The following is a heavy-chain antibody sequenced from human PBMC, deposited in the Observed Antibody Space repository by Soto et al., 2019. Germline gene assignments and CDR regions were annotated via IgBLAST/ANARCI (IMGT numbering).Heavy chain of an antibody. V-gene: IGHV4-34*01. Sequence: SETLSLTCAVYGGSFSGYYWSWIRQPPGKGLEWIGEINHSGSTNYNPSLKSRVTISVDTSKNQFSLKLSSVTAADTAVYYCARAPDVWGQGTPVTVSS. J-gene: IGHJ4*02. CDR1: GGSFSGYY. CDR3: ARAPDV. CDR2: INHSGST.